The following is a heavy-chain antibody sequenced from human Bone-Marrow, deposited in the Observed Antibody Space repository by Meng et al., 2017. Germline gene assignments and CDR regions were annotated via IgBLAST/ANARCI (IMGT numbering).Heavy chain of an antibody. CDR1: GRSFSGYY. D-gene: IGHD1-14*01. V-gene: IGHV4-59*01. CDR2: IYYIVRT. J-gene: IGHJ5*02. CDR3: ARSAGGA. Sequence: GSLRLSCAVYGRSFSGYYWSWIRQPPGKGLEWIGYIYYIVRTNYNPSLKSRVTISLDTSKNQFSLKLSSVTAADTAVYYCARSAGGAWGQGTLVTVFS.